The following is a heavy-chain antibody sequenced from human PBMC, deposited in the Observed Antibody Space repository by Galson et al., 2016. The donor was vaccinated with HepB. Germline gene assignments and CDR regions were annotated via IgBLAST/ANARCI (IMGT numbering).Heavy chain of an antibody. J-gene: IGHJ4*02. CDR1: GASISRGGYF. CDR2: IYDTGGS. CDR3: ARERWSVFDY. Sequence: TLSLTCSVSGASISRGGYFWSWIRQYPGEGLEWIGNIYDTGGSYKNPSLMSRLSMSLDMSTNQFSLHLSSVSAADTAVYYCARERWSVFDYWGQGLPVIVSS. V-gene: IGHV4-31*03. D-gene: IGHD3-3*01.